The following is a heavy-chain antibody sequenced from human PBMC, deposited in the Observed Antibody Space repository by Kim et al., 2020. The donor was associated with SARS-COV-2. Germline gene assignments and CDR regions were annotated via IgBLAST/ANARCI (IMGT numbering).Heavy chain of an antibody. Sequence: SETLSLTCAVSGGSFSGSFSGYYCSWIRQPPGKGLEWIGEVNHSGSTNYNPSLKSRVTISVDTSKNQFSLTLTSVTAADTAMYYCVLVPAAWGGDYYYHGMDVWGQGTTVTVSS. J-gene: IGHJ6*02. CDR1: GGSFSGSFSGYY. CDR2: VNHSGST. D-gene: IGHD2-2*01. V-gene: IGHV4-34*01. CDR3: VLVPAAWGGDYYYHGMDV.